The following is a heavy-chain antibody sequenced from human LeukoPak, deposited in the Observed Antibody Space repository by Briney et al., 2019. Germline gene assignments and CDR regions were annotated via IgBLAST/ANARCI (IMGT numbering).Heavy chain of an antibody. J-gene: IGHJ5*02. CDR2: IYYSGST. CDR1: GGSIRTYY. V-gene: IGHV4-59*01. D-gene: IGHD4-17*01. Sequence: SEILYLTCTVSGGSIRTYYWSWIRQPPGKGLEWIGYIYYSGSTNYNPSLKSRVTISVDTSKNQFSLKLSSVTTADTAVYYCAREGLRQRGDWFDPWGQGTLVTVSS. CDR3: AREGLRQRGDWFDP.